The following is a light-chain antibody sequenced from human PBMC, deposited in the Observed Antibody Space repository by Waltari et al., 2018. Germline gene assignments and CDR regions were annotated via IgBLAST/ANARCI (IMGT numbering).Light chain of an antibody. V-gene: IGKV3-20*01. Sequence: SPDTLSLSPGERATLSCKSSQTIRSRDLAWYQQKPGQAPRLLLYAASRRAIGIPDRFSGTGSGPDFTLTISRLEPEDSAVYFCQQYRDSLWTFGQGTKVEIK. CDR2: AAS. CDR3: QQYRDSLWT. CDR1: QTIRSRD. J-gene: IGKJ1*01.